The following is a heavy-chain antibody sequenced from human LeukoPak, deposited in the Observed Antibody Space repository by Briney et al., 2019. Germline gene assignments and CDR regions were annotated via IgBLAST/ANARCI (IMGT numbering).Heavy chain of an antibody. CDR3: AKDFSVYYYDSRVLDY. V-gene: IGHV3-30*02. CDR1: GFTFSSYG. J-gene: IGHJ4*02. CDR2: IRYDGSNK. D-gene: IGHD3-22*01. Sequence: GGSLRLSCAASGFTFSSYGMHWVRQAPGKGLEWVAFIRYDGSNKYYADSVKGRFTISRDNSKNTLYLQMNSLRAEDTAVYYCAKDFSVYYYDSRVLDYWGQGTLVTVSS.